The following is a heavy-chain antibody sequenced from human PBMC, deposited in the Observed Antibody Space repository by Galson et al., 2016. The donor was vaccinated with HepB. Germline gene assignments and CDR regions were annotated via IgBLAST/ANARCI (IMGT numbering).Heavy chain of an antibody. CDR1: GFSFSTYG. V-gene: IGHV3-33*01. J-gene: IGHJ6*03. CDR3: ARDYSRSGPMYSYYYMDV. CDR2: IWHDGSIK. D-gene: IGHD6-13*01. Sequence: SLRLSCAASGFSFSTYGMHWVHQAPGKGLEWVAVIWHDGSIKYYGESVKGRFTVSRDNSKNTLFLQMTALRVEDTAVYYCARDYSRSGPMYSYYYMDVWGKGTTVTVSS.